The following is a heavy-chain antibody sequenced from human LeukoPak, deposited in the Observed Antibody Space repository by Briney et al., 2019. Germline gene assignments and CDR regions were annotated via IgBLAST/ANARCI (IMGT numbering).Heavy chain of an antibody. D-gene: IGHD1-26*01. CDR3: ARGGSYPNYCYYYMDV. V-gene: IGHV1-2*06. Sequence: GASVKVSCKASGYTFTGYYMHWVRQAPGQGLEWMGRINPNSGGTNYAQKFQGRVTMTRDTSISTAYMELSRLRSDDTAVYYCARGGSYPNYCYYYMDVWGKGTTVTVSS. CDR2: INPNSGGT. CDR1: GYTFTGYY. J-gene: IGHJ6*03.